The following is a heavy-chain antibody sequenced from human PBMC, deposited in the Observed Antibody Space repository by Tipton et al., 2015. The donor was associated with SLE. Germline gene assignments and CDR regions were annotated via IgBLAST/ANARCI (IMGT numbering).Heavy chain of an antibody. CDR2: IYNSGYT. Sequence: TLPLTCSVFGGPIGSFYWSWIRQPAGQGLEWIGRIYNSGYTNYNPSLKSRVTMSVDMSKNQFSLKLTSVTAADMAIYYCARVDTIYSFDYWGQGALVTVSS. D-gene: IGHD3/OR15-3a*01. V-gene: IGHV4-4*07. CDR3: ARVDTIYSFDY. CDR1: GGPIGSFY. J-gene: IGHJ4*02.